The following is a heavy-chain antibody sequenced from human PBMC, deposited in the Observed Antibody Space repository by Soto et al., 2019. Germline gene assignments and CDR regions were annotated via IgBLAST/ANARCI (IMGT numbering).Heavy chain of an antibody. J-gene: IGHJ4*02. CDR3: ARAPRDWNYQDHGFPGVNFDY. CDR1: GFTFSSYS. CDR2: ISSSSRTI. Sequence: EVQLVESGGGLVQPGGSLRLSCAASGFTFSSYSMNWVRQAPGKGLGWVSYISSSSRTIYYADSVKGRFTISRDNAKNPLYLQMNSRRDEDKAVYYCARAPRDWNYQDHGFPGVNFDYWGQGTLVTVSS. D-gene: IGHD1-7*01. V-gene: IGHV3-48*02.